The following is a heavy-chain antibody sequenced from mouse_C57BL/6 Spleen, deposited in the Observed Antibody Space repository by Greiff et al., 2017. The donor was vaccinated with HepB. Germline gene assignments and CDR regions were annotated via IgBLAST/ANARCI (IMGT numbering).Heavy chain of an antibody. CDR1: GYTFTSYG. D-gene: IGHD2-4*01. J-gene: IGHJ4*01. V-gene: IGHV1-81*01. CDR3: ARIEDYDYGYAMDY. Sequence: VQLKESGAELARPGASVKLSCKASGYTFTSYGISWVKQRTGQGLEWIGEIYPRSGNTYYNEKFKGKATLTADKSSSTAYMELRSLTSEDSAVYFCARIEDYDYGYAMDYWGQGTSVTVSS. CDR2: IYPRSGNT.